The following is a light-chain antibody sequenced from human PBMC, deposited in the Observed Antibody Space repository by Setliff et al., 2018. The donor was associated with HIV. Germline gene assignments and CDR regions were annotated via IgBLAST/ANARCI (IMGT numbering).Light chain of an antibody. Sequence: QSALTQPRSVSGSPGQSVTISCTGTASDIGNYKYVSWYQQHPEKAPKLILYDVSQRPSGVPDRFSGSKSGNTASLNISGLQAEDEGDYYCCSYAGTYTSLYVFGTGTKVTVL. CDR3: CSYAGTYTSLYV. CDR2: DVS. J-gene: IGLJ1*01. CDR1: ASDIGNYKY. V-gene: IGLV2-11*01.